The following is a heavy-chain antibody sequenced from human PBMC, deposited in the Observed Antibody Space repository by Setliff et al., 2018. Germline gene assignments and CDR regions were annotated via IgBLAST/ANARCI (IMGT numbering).Heavy chain of an antibody. CDR3: ILIGSSADAFDI. V-gene: IGHV3-73*01. CDR1: GFTFSGSA. Sequence: GESLKISCAASGFTFSGSAMHWVRQASGEGLEWVGRIRSKADNYATAYAASARGRFTISRDDSKNTAYLQMNSLKTEDTAVYYCILIGSSADAFDIWGQGTMVTVSS. J-gene: IGHJ3*02. CDR2: IRSKADNYAT. D-gene: IGHD6-19*01.